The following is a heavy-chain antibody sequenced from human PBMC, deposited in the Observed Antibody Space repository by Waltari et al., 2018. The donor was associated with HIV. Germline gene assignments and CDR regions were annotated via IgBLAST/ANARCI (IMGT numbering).Heavy chain of an antibody. CDR3: VRDPRPNCAADSCYRC. V-gene: IGHV3-49*03. J-gene: IGHJ1*01. CDR2: IRSQRCGGAS. Sequence: EVRLDEPGGTTVQPGRSLRLSCVGSGSSFERYALSWFRHRSGTPPAWVWLIRSQRCGGASDYAASVDELFVRSRGDSRGIVHLDMPSLNIEDAGVYYSVRDPRPNCAADSCYRCWGQGTVVTVSS. CDR1: GSSFERYA. D-gene: IGHD3-16*02.